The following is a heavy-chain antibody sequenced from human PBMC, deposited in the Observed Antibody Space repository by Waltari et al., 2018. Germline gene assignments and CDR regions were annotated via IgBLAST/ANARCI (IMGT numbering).Heavy chain of an antibody. CDR3: ARIHDY. CDR1: GFTFSNYW. Sequence: EVQLVESGGGSVQPGGSLRLSCIGSGFTFSNYWMNWVRQAPGKGLEWVAKIKQYGSEKYYVDSVKGRFTISRDNAKKSLYLQMNSLRAEDTGVYYCARIHDYWGQGILVTVSS. J-gene: IGHJ4*02. CDR2: IKQYGSEK. V-gene: IGHV3-7*01.